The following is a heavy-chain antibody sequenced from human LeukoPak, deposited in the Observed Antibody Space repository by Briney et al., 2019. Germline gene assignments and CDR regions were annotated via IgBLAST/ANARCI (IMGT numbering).Heavy chain of an antibody. CDR1: GYTFTSYY. CDR2: INPSGGST. D-gene: IGHD6-6*01. J-gene: IGHJ3*02. CDR3: AREWPHDIAANAFDT. V-gene: IGHV1-46*01. Sequence: ASVKVSCKASGYTFTSYYMHWVRQAPGQGLEWMGIINPSGGSTSYAQKFQGRVTMTRDTSTSTVYMELSSLRSEDTAVYYCAREWPHDIAANAFDTWGQGTMVTASS.